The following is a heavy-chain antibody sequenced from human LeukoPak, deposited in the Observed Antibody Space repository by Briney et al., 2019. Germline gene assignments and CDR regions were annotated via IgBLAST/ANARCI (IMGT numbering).Heavy chain of an antibody. V-gene: IGHV3-74*01. D-gene: IGHD1-26*01. CDR2: IYADGRGT. CDR3: ARDSSPSY. J-gene: IGHJ1*01. CDR1: GFTFSSYW. Sequence: GGSLRLSCAASGFTFSSYWMHWVRQAPGKGLVWVSRIYADGRGTSYADSVKGRFTISRDNTKNTLYLQMNSLTAEDRAVYYCARDSSPSYWGQGTLVTVSS.